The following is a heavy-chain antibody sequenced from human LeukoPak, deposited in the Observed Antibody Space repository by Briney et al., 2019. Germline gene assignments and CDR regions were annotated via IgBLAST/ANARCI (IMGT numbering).Heavy chain of an antibody. CDR3: ARGDDSSGFDP. CDR2: IYHSGST. V-gene: IGHV4-30-2*01. CDR1: GGSISSGGYY. Sequence: SGTLSLTCSVSGGSISSGGYYWSWIRQPPGKGLEWIGYIYHSGSTYYNPSLKSRVTISVDRSKNQFSLKLSSVTAADTAVYYCARGDDSSGFDPWGQGTLVTVSS. D-gene: IGHD3-22*01. J-gene: IGHJ5*02.